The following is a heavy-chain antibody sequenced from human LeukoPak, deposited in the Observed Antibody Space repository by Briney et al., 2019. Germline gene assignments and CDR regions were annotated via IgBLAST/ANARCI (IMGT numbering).Heavy chain of an antibody. CDR2: ITGSGGST. J-gene: IGHJ4*02. CDR3: AKALYYDFWSGYSNY. D-gene: IGHD3-3*01. CDR1: GFTFSNYA. Sequence: GGSLRLSCAASGFTFSNYAMSWVRQAPGKGLEWVSAITGSGGSTYYADSVRGRFTISRDNSKNTLYLQMNSLRAEDTAVYYCAKALYYDFWSGYSNYWGRGTLVTVSS. V-gene: IGHV3-23*01.